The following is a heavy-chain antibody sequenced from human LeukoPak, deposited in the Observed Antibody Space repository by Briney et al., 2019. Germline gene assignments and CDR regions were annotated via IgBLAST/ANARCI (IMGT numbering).Heavy chain of an antibody. CDR3: AKADSHRGYSYATLAYYYMDV. J-gene: IGHJ6*03. CDR1: GYKFTGYY. D-gene: IGHD5-18*01. CDR2: INPNIGGT. V-gene: IGHV1-2*02. Sequence: ASVKVSCRASGYKFTGYYLHWVRQAPGQGLEWMGWINPNIGGTHYAQKFRGRVTTTRDTSINTAYMGLSSLTSDDTAVYYCAKADSHRGYSYATLAYYYMDVWGEGTTVTVSS.